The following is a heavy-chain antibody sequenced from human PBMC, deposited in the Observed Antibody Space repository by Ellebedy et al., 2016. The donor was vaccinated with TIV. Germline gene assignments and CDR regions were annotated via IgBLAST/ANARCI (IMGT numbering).Heavy chain of an antibody. V-gene: IGHV1-18*01. CDR1: GYTFTSYG. CDR2: ISAYNGNT. D-gene: IGHD4-23*01. Sequence: ASVKVSCXASGYTFTSYGISWVRQAPGQGLEWMGWISAYNGNTNYAQKLQGRVTMTTDTSTSTAYMELSSLRSEDTAVYYCAYYGGKPHSYYYGMDVWGQGTTVTVSS. J-gene: IGHJ6*02. CDR3: AYYGGKPHSYYYGMDV.